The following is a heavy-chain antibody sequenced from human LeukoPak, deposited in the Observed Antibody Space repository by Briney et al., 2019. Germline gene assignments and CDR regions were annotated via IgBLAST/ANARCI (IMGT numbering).Heavy chain of an antibody. Sequence: SETLSLTCAVYGGSFSGYYWSWIRQPPGKGPEWIGEINHSRSTNYNPSLKSRVTISVDTSKNQFSLKLSSVTAADTAVYYCARLCSGGSCTDTYYYYYYMDVWGKGTTVTISS. CDR1: GGSFSGYY. V-gene: IGHV4-34*01. D-gene: IGHD2-15*01. CDR3: ARLCSGGSCTDTYYYYYYMDV. CDR2: INHSRST. J-gene: IGHJ6*03.